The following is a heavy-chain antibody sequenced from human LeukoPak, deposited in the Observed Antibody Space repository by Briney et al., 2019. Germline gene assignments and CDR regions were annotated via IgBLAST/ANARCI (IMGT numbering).Heavy chain of an antibody. D-gene: IGHD3-10*01. CDR1: GASINSYF. V-gene: IGHV4-4*09. Sequence: SETLSLSCTVSGASINSYFWNWVRQPQGKGLEWIGYIHTSETTNSNPSLKSRVTMSVYTSRNQFSLSLRSVTAADTAVYYCARRRGGFGEGEFDYWGQGTLVTVSS. J-gene: IGHJ4*02. CDR2: IHTSETT. CDR3: ARRRGGFGEGEFDY.